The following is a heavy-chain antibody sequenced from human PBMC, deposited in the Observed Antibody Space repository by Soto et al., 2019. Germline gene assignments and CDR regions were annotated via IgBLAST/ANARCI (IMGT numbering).Heavy chain of an antibody. V-gene: IGHV2-70*11. Sequence: ESGPTLVNPTQTLTLTCTFSGFSLSTSGMCVSWIRQPPGKALEWLARIDWDDDKYYSTSLKTRLTISKDTSKNQVVLTMTNMDLVDTATYYCARETDGYNPIDYWGQGTLVTVSS. CDR3: ARETDGYNPIDY. D-gene: IGHD5-12*01. J-gene: IGHJ4*02. CDR2: IDWDDDK. CDR1: GFSLSTSGMC.